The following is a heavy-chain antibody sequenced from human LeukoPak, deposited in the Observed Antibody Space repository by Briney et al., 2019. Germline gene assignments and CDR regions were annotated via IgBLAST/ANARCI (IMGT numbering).Heavy chain of an antibody. CDR1: SGSFSGYY. Sequence: PSETLSLTCAVYSGSFSGYYWTWIRQPPGKGLEWIGEINHSGRTNYNPSLKSRLAISVDTSKNQFSLKLNSMTAADTAVYYCGRHLSGSYPPGGFDYWGQGTLVTVSS. D-gene: IGHD1-26*01. J-gene: IGHJ4*02. V-gene: IGHV4-34*01. CDR3: GRHLSGSYPPGGFDY. CDR2: INHSGRT.